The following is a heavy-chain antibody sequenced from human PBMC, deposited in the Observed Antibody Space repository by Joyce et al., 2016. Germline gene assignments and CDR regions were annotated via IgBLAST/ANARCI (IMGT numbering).Heavy chain of an antibody. Sequence: QVLLVQSGAEVKQPGASVKVSCKASGYKFTSDGIHWVRQAPGQGREWMGWIATGNGDTQYAQRLQGRATITKDTSAGTAYMELGSLTSEDTAVYYCARDSKLSDTWYFDLWGRGTLVSVSS. CDR3: ARDSKLSDTWYFDL. CDR1: GYKFTSDG. CDR2: IATGNGDT. D-gene: IGHD2-21*01. J-gene: IGHJ2*01. V-gene: IGHV1-3*04.